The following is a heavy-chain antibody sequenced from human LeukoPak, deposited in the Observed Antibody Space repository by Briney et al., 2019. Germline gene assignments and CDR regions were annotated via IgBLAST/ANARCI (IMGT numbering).Heavy chain of an antibody. J-gene: IGHJ4*02. D-gene: IGHD3-22*01. CDR3: AREPYYYDGSGYYYVNPPDY. CDR1: GGSFSGYY. V-gene: IGHV4-34*01. Sequence: SETLSLTCAVYGGSFSGYYWSWIRQPPGKGLEWIGEINHSGSTNYNPSLKSRVTISVDTSKNQFSLKLNSVTAADTAVYYCAREPYYYDGSGYYYVNPPDYWGQGTLVTVSS. CDR2: INHSGST.